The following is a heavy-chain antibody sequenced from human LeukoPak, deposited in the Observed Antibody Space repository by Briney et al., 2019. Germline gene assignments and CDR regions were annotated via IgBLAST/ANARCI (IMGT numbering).Heavy chain of an antibody. CDR2: RWYDGSKK. CDR1: GFIFSNYG. CDR3: ARVYSSGWADFDY. D-gene: IGHD6-19*01. V-gene: IGHV3-33*01. J-gene: IGHJ4*02. Sequence: GASLRLSCAASGFIFSNYGMHWVRQAPGKGLEWVAVRWYDGSKKYYADSVKGRFTISRDDSKNTLYLQMNILRAEDTAVYYCARVYSSGWADFDYWGQGTLVTVSS.